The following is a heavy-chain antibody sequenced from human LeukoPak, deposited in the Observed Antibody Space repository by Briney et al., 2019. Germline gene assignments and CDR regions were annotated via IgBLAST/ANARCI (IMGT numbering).Heavy chain of an antibody. V-gene: IGHV4-34*01. CDR1: GGSFSGHY. D-gene: IGHD3-10*01. CDR2: INHSGST. Sequence: SETLSLTCAVYGGSFSGHYWSWIRQPPGKGLEWIGEINHSGSTNYNPSLKSRVTMSVDMSTRQISLKLSSVTAADTAVYYCARAVGDDGSGSLWGPGTLVTVSS. J-gene: IGHJ4*02. CDR3: ARAVGDDGSGSL.